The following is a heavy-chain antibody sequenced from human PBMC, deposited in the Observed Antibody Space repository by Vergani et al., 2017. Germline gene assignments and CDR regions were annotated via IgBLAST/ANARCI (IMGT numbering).Heavy chain of an antibody. V-gene: IGHV3-23*01. J-gene: IGHJ4*02. CDR3: AKEGGGYCSGGTCYPEY. Sequence: EVQLLESGGDLVQPGGSLRLSCAASGFTFSCYAMSWVRQAPGKGLEWVSAISGSGGSTYYADSVKGRFTISRDNSKNTLYLQMNSLRAEDTAVYYCAKEGGGYCSGGTCYPEYWGQGTLVIVSS. CDR1: GFTFSCYA. CDR2: ISGSGGST. D-gene: IGHD2-15*01.